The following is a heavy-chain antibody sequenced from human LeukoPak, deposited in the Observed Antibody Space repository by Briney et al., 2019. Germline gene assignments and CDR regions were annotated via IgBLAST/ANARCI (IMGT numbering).Heavy chain of an antibody. V-gene: IGHV3-23*01. CDR3: AKGYCSSTSCKESFFDY. CDR1: GFTFSSYA. D-gene: IGHD2-2*01. CDR2: ISGSGGST. Sequence: GGSLRLSCAASGFTFSSYAMNWVRQAPGKGLEWVSAISGSGGSTYYFVKGRFTISRDNSKNTLSLQMNSLRAEDTTVYYCAKGYCSSTSCKESFFDYWGQGTLVTVSS. J-gene: IGHJ4*02.